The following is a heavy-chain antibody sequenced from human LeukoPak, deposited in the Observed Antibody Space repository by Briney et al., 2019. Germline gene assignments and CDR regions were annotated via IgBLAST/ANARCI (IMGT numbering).Heavy chain of an antibody. Sequence: SQTLSLTCTVSGGSISSGDYYWSWIRQPPGKGLEWIGYIYYSGSSYYIPSLKSRVTMSVDTPKNQFSLRLSSVTAADTAVYYCARQTYGDLYYFDYWGQGTLVTVSS. D-gene: IGHD4-17*01. V-gene: IGHV4-30-4*01. CDR2: IYYSGSS. CDR3: ARQTYGDLYYFDY. CDR1: GGSISSGDYY. J-gene: IGHJ4*02.